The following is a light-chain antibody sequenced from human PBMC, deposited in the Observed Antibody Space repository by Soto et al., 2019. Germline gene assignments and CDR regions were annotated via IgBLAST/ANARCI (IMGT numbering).Light chain of an antibody. Sequence: EIVMTQSPATLSVSPGESATLSCRASQSVSNNLTWYQQKPGQPPRLLIYGASTRATGVPGRFSGSGSGTEFTLTISSLQSEDFAGYYCQQYNDWWTFGQGTKVEIK. J-gene: IGKJ1*01. CDR1: QSVSNN. CDR3: QQYNDWWT. V-gene: IGKV3-15*01. CDR2: GAS.